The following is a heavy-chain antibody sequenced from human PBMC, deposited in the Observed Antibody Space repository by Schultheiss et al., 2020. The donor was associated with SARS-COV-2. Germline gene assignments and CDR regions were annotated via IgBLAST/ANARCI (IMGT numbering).Heavy chain of an antibody. V-gene: IGHV4-39*01. CDR3: ARADYYGSGYYYGMDV. Sequence: SQTLSLTCTVSGGSISSSSYYWGWIRQPPGKGLEWIGSIYYSGSTYYNPSLKSRVTISVDTSKNQFSLKLSSVTAADTAVYYCARADYYGSGYYYGMDVWGQGTTVTVSS. CDR1: GGSISSSSYY. J-gene: IGHJ6*02. CDR2: IYYSGST. D-gene: IGHD3-10*01.